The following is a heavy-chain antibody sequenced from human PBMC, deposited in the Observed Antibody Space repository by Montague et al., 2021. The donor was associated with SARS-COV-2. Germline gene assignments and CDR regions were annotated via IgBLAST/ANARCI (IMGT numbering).Heavy chain of an antibody. CDR3: ARVPGSGTYWSGDY. CDR1: GGSISSTSYY. Sequence: SETLSLTCTVSGGSISSTSYYWGWVRQPPGKGLDWIGSIYHSGSAYYNPSLKSRVTISIDTSKNQFSLKLSSVTAADTAVYYCARVPGSGTYWSGDYWGQGTLVTVSS. CDR2: IYHSGSA. D-gene: IGHD1-26*01. V-gene: IGHV4-39*07. J-gene: IGHJ4*02.